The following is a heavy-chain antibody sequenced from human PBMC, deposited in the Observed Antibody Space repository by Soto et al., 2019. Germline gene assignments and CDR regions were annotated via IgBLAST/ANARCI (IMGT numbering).Heavy chain of an antibody. J-gene: IGHJ5*02. V-gene: IGHV4-34*01. CDR2: INHSGST. Sequence: SETLSLTCAVYGGSFSGYYWSWIRQPPGKGLEWIGEINHSGSTNYNPSLKSRVTISVDTSKNQFSLKLSSVTAADTAVYYCARSGRTYYYGSGPVKKRFDPWGQGTLVTVSS. D-gene: IGHD3-10*01. CDR1: GGSFSGYY. CDR3: ARSGRTYYYGSGPVKKRFDP.